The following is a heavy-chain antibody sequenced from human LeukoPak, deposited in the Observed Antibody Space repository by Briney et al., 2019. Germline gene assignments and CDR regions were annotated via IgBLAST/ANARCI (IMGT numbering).Heavy chain of an antibody. Sequence: ASVNVSCKASGYTFTNYGISWVRQAPGQGLERMGWISAYNGNTIYAQKLQGRVTMTTDTSTSTAYMELRSLRSDDTAVYYCARDHLDPNDYWGQGTLVTVSS. CDR2: ISAYNGNT. J-gene: IGHJ4*02. CDR1: GYTFTNYG. V-gene: IGHV1-18*01. D-gene: IGHD1-1*01. CDR3: ARDHLDPNDY.